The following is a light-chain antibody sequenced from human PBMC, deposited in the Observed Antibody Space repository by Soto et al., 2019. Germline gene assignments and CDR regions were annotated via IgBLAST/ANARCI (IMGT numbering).Light chain of an antibody. J-gene: IGKJ5*01. CDR3: MQGTHWPPIT. V-gene: IGKV2-30*01. CDR2: KVS. CDR1: HSPVFSDGNTY. Sequence: DVVMTQSPLSLPVTLGQPASISCRSSHSPVFSDGNTYLNWFQQRPGQSPRRLIYKVSNRDSGVPDRFSGSGSGTDFTLKISRVEADDVGVYYCMQGTHWPPITFGQGTRLEIK.